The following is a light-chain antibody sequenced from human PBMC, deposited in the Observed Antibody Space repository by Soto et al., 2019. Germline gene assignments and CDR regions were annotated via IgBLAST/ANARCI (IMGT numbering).Light chain of an antibody. J-gene: IGLJ1*01. V-gene: IGLV2-14*01. Sequence: QSALTQPASVSGSPGQSITISCTGTSSDVGGYNYVSWYQQHPGKAPKLMIYEVSNRPSGVSNRFSGSKSGNTASLTISGLQAGDEADYYCSSYRRSSTLVFGHGTKVTVL. CDR1: SSDVGGYNY. CDR2: EVS. CDR3: SSYRRSSTLV.